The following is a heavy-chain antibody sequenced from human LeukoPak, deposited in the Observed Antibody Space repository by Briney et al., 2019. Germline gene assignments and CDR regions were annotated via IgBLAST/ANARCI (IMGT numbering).Heavy chain of an antibody. CDR2: IYYRGGT. CDR3: ARGPPPYMVRE. J-gene: IGHJ4*02. V-gene: IGHV4-30-4*01. D-gene: IGHD4-23*01. CDR1: GGSISSGDYC. Sequence: SETLSLTCTVSGGSISSGDYCWSWIRQPPWKGLAWIGYIYYRGGTYYNPSLKSRVIISVDTSKKQFSLKLSSVSAADTAVYYCARGPPPYMVREWGRGTLVTVSS.